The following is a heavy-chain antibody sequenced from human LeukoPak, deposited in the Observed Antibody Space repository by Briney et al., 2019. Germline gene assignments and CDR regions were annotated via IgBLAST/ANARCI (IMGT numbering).Heavy chain of an antibody. D-gene: IGHD3-10*01. CDR3: ARGPFGWIDAFDI. CDR2: IYYSGST. V-gene: IGHV4-59*01. CDR1: GGSISSYY. J-gene: IGHJ3*02. Sequence: SETLSLTCTVSGGSISSYYWSWIRQPPGKGLEWIGYIYYSGSTNYNPSLKSRVTISVDTSKNQFSLKLSSVTAADTAVYYCARGPFGWIDAFDIWGQGTMVTVSS.